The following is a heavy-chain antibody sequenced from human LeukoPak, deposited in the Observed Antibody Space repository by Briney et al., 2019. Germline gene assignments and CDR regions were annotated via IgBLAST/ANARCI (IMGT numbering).Heavy chain of an antibody. CDR2: ISSDGTNQ. D-gene: IGHD3-22*01. CDR3: AKQTRGAVVVIHDAFDI. CDR1: GFTFSSYA. Sequence: PGGSLRLSCAASGFTFSSYAMHWVRQAPGKGLEWVTFISSDGTNQNYADSVKGRFTISRDKSKKMLYLQMNSLRAEDGAVYYCAKQTRGAVVVIHDAFDIWGQGTMVTVSS. V-gene: IGHV3-30*18. J-gene: IGHJ3*02.